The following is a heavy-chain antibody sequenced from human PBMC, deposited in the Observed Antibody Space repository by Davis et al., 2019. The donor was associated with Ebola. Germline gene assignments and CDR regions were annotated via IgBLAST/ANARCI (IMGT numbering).Heavy chain of an antibody. V-gene: IGHV5-51*01. CDR1: GTSFSSHW. J-gene: IGHJ3*02. CDR3: ATLRRTITGMDDGVDI. D-gene: IGHD1-20*01. Sequence: PGGSLRLSCQASGTSFSSHWIGWVRQMPGKGLEWMGIIFTGDSDTRYRPSFRGQVTISADKSFKTAFLQWSSLKASDTARYYCATLRRTITGMDDGVDIWGQGTMVTVSS. CDR2: IFTGDSDT.